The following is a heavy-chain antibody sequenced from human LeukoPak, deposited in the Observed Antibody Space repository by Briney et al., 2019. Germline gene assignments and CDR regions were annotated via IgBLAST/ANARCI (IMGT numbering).Heavy chain of an antibody. J-gene: IGHJ4*02. CDR2: IKQDGSEK. D-gene: IGHD3-16*02. V-gene: IGHV3-7*01. CDR1: GFTFSSYW. Sequence: GGTLRLSCAASGFTFSSYWMSCVRQAPGKELEGVANIKQDGSEKYYVDSVKGRFTISRDNAKNTLYLQMNSLRAEDTAVYYCARDEMITFGGVIVESPIDYWGQGNLVTVSS. CDR3: ARDEMITFGGVIVESPIDY.